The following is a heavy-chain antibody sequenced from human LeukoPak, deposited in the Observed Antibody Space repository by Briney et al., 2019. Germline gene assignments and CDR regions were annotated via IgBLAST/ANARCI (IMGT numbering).Heavy chain of an antibody. J-gene: IGHJ5*02. CDR3: ARFKVTVTSIP. Sequence: SGGPLRLSCAASGFTFSDYWMHWVRQAPGKGLVWVSRINPDGSSASYADSVKGRFTISRDNAKNTLYLQMNSLRAEDTAVYYCARFKVTVTSIPWGQGTLVTVSS. V-gene: IGHV3-74*01. CDR1: GFTFSDYW. CDR2: INPDGSSA. D-gene: IGHD4-11*01.